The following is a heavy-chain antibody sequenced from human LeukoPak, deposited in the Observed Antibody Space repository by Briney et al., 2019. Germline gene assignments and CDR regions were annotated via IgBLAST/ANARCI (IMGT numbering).Heavy chain of an antibody. CDR3: ARDRYCTGTTCYVGGGWFFDL. Sequence: GGSLRLFRAASGFTVSSNCMSWVRQAPGKGLEWVSVIYSGGSTYYADSVKGRFTISRDNSKNTLYLQMNSLRAEDTAVYYCARDRYCTGTTCYVGGGWFFDLWGRGTLVTVSS. CDR1: GFTVSSNC. D-gene: IGHD2-2*01. J-gene: IGHJ2*01. CDR2: IYSGGST. V-gene: IGHV3-53*01.